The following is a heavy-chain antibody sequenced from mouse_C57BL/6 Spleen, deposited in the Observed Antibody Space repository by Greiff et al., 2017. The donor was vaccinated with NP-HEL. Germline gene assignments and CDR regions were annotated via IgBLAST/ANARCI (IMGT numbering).Heavy chain of an antibody. V-gene: IGHV1-42*01. CDR3: ARGATRAMDY. CDR1: GYSFTGYY. CDR2: INPRTGGT. J-gene: IGHJ4*01. Sequence: VQLKQSGPELVKPGASVKISCKASGYSFTGYYMNWVKQSPEKSLEWIGEINPRTGGTTYNQKFKAKATLTVDKSSSTAYMQLKSLTSEDSAVYYCARGATRAMDYWGQGTSVTVSS. D-gene: IGHD3-1*01.